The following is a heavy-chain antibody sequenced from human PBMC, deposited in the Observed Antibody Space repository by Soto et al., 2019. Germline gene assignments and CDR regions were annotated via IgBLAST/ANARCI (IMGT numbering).Heavy chain of an antibody. CDR2: IIPIFCTA. D-gene: IGHD5-18*01. V-gene: IGHV1-69*13. CDR1: GCSFTYT. Sequence: SVKASCKASGCSFTYTLSWVRQSPGQGLEWMGGIIPIFCTANYAQKFQGRVTITADESTKTAYMELSTLRSEDTAVYYCARLHSHVQYGMDVWGQGITVTVSS. CDR3: ARLHSHVQYGMDV. J-gene: IGHJ6*02.